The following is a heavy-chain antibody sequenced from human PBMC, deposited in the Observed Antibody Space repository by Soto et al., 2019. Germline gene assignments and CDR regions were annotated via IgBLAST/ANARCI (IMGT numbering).Heavy chain of an antibody. J-gene: IGHJ4*02. CDR1: GFTFSSYA. D-gene: IGHD6-19*01. Sequence: GGSLRLSCVASGFTFSSYAMSWVRQAPGKGLEWVSAISGSGGSTYYADSVKGRFTISRDNSKNTLYLQMNSLRAEDTAVYYCATLFIAVAGTQPFDYWGQGTLVTVSS. V-gene: IGHV3-23*01. CDR2: ISGSGGST. CDR3: ATLFIAVAGTQPFDY.